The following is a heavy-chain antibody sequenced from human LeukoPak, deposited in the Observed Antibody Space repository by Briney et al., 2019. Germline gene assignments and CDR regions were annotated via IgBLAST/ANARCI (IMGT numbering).Heavy chain of an antibody. V-gene: IGHV4-30-4*07. CDR3: ARDRRGGNSWGAFDI. D-gene: IGHD4-23*01. J-gene: IGHJ3*02. Sequence: SETLSLTCAVSGGSISSGAYSWSWIRQPPRKGLEWIGYVYYSGGTYYNPSLKSRVTISVDTSKNQFSLKLSSVTAADTAVYYCARDRRGGNSWGAFDIWGQGTMVTVSS. CDR1: GGSISSGAYS. CDR2: VYYSGGT.